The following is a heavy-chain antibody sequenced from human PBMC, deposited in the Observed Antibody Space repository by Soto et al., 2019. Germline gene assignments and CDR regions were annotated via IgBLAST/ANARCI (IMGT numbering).Heavy chain of an antibody. J-gene: IGHJ3*02. Sequence: ASVKVSCKASGYTFTSYDINWVRQATGQGLEWMGWMNPNSGNTGYAQEFQGRVTMTRNTSISTAYMELSSLRSEDTAVYYCARGACSLYYDILTDPCGVDIWGQGTMVTVSS. CDR1: GYTFTSYD. D-gene: IGHD3-9*01. V-gene: IGHV1-8*01. CDR2: MNPNSGNT. CDR3: ARGACSLYYDILTDPCGVDI.